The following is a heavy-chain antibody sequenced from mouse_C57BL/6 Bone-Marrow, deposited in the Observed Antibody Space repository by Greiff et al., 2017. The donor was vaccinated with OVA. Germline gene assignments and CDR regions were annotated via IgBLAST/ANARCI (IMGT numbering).Heavy chain of an antibody. CDR3: ARKGMNWDGYAMDY. V-gene: IGHV5-17*01. J-gene: IGHJ4*01. CDR2: ISSGSSTI. Sequence: VQLKESGGGLVKPGGSLKLSCAASGFTFSDYGMHWVRQAPEKGLEWVAYISSGSSTIYYADTVKGRFTISRDNAKNTLFLQMTSLRSEDTAVYYCARKGMNWDGYAMDYWGQGTSVTVSS. CDR1: GFTFSDYG. D-gene: IGHD4-1*01.